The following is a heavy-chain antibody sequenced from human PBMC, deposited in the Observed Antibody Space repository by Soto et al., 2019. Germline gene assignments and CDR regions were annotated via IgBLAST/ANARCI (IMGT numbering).Heavy chain of an antibody. Sequence: EVQLVDSGGGLVPPGGSLRLSCAASGFTFSSHWMSWVRQAPGKGLEWVANLKQDESERYYADSVAVRFTVSRDNAKNSLYLQMNSLRAEDTAVYYCERIEWKSNNYDLDDWGQGTLVTVS. J-gene: IGHJ4*02. CDR1: GFTFSSHW. D-gene: IGHD1-1*01. V-gene: IGHV3-7*05. CDR2: LKQDESER. CDR3: ERIEWKSNNYDLDD.